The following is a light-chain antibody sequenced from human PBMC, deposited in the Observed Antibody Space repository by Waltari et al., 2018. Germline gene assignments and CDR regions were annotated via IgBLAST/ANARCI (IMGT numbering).Light chain of an antibody. CDR1: SSNTDSNP. V-gene: IGLV1-44*01. Sequence: QSVLTQSPSASGTPGQRVTISCSGSSSNTDSNPVTWYQQLPGTAPKLLIYSNDQRPSGVPDRFSGSKCGTSATLDISGLQSEDEADYHCATWDDSLNGLVFGGGTKLTVL. CDR3: ATWDDSLNGLV. CDR2: SND. J-gene: IGLJ2*01.